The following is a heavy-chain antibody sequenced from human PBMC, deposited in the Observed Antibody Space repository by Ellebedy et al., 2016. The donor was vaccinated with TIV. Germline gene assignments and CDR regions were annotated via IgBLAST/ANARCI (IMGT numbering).Heavy chain of an antibody. CDR1: GFTFSSYA. CDR2: INSGGTRT. CDR3: AKDRTPGDGYWVFDD. D-gene: IGHD5-18*01. V-gene: IGHV3-23*01. Sequence: PGGSLRLSCAASGFTFSSYAMSWVRQAPGKGLGWVSGINSGGTRTYYADSVKGRFTISRDNSKNTLYLQMNSLRAEDTAVYFCAKDRTPGDGYWVFDDWGQGTLVTVTS. J-gene: IGHJ4*02.